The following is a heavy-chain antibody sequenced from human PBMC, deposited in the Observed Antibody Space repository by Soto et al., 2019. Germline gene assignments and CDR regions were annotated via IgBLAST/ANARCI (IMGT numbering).Heavy chain of an antibody. D-gene: IGHD4-17*01. Sequence: ASVKDSCKASGYTFTSYYMHWVRQAPGQGLEWMGIINPSGGSTSYAQKFQGRVTMTRDTSTSTVYMELSSLRSEDTAVYYCARDPKKGDDYGDYVVHFDYWGQGTLVTVSS. CDR1: GYTFTSYY. J-gene: IGHJ4*02. CDR2: INPSGGST. V-gene: IGHV1-46*01. CDR3: ARDPKKGDDYGDYVVHFDY.